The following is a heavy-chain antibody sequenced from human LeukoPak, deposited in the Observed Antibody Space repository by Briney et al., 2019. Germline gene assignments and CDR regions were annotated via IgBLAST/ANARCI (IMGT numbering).Heavy chain of an antibody. J-gene: IGHJ4*02. Sequence: GASVKVSCKASGYTFTSYGISWVRQAPGQGLEWMGWISAYNGNTNYAQKLQGRVTMTTDTSTSTAYMELRSLRPDDTAVYYCAREGRITMVRGVIDYWGQGTLVTVSS. V-gene: IGHV1-18*04. CDR1: GYTFTSYG. CDR3: AREGRITMVRGVIDY. D-gene: IGHD3-10*01. CDR2: ISAYNGNT.